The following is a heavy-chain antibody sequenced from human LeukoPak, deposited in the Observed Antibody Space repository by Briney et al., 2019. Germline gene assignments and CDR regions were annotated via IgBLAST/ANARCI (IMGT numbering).Heavy chain of an antibody. D-gene: IGHD2-2*01. CDR1: GFTFRDYY. V-gene: IGHV3-11*01. CDR3: ARGAVVVPAAI. Sequence: GGSLRLSCAASGFTFRDYYMSWIRQAPGKGLEWVSYISSSGSTIYYADSVKGRFTISRDNAKNSLYLQMSSLRAEDTAVYYCARGAVVVPAAIWGQGTLVTVSS. J-gene: IGHJ4*02. CDR2: ISSSGSTI.